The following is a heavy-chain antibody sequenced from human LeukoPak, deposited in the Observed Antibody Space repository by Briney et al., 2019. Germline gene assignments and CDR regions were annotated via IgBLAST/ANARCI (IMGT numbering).Heavy chain of an antibody. CDR3: ARVTFGVVNGNWFDP. V-gene: IGHV5-51*01. CDR1: GYSFTTYW. CDR2: IYPGDSDT. J-gene: IGHJ5*02. D-gene: IGHD3-3*01. Sequence: GESLKISCKGSGYSFTTYWIGWVRQMPGKGLEWMGIIYPGDSDTRYGPSFQGQVTISADKSISTAYVQWSSLKASDTAMYYCARVTFGVVNGNWFDPWGQGTLVTVSS.